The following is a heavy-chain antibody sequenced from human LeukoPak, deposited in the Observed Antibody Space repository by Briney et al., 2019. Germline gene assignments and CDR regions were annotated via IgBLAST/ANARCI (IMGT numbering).Heavy chain of an antibody. CDR1: GFTFSSYA. V-gene: IGHV3-23*01. J-gene: IGHJ4*02. CDR3: AKENSLSAMVTPIDY. Sequence: GGSLRLSCAGSGFTFSSYAMSRVRQAPGQGLEWVSVISDSGDYTSYADSVRGRFTISRDNSRNTLYLQMISLRPEDTAVYYCAKENSLSAMVTPIDYWGQGTLVTVSS. CDR2: ISDSGDYT. D-gene: IGHD5-18*01.